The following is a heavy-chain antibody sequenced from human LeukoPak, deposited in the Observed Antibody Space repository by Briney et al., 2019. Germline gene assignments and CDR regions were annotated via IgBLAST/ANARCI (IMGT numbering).Heavy chain of an antibody. CDR2: ISSSSYI. CDR1: GFTFSSYS. J-gene: IGHJ4*02. D-gene: IGHD6-13*01. Sequence: GGSLRLSCAASGFTFSSYSMNWVRQAPGKGLEWVSSISSSSYIYYADSVKGRFTISRDNAKNSLYLQMNSLRAEDTAVYYCARDPLSSSWYRHYTFDYWGQGTLVTVSS. CDR3: ARDPLSSSWYRHYTFDY. V-gene: IGHV3-21*01.